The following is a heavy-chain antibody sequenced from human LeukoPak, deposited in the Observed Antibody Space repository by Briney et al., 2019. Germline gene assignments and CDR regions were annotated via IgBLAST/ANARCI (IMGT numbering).Heavy chain of an antibody. CDR3: AKDRLAVAVYYFDY. V-gene: IGHV3-33*06. CDR1: GFTFSSYG. J-gene: IGHJ4*02. CDR2: IWYDGSNK. D-gene: IGHD6-19*01. Sequence: GGSPRLSCAASGFTFSSYGMHWIRQAPGKGLEWVAVIWYDGSNKYYADSVKGRFTISRDNSKSTLYLQMNSLRAEDTAVYYCAKDRLAVAVYYFDYWGQGTLVTVSS.